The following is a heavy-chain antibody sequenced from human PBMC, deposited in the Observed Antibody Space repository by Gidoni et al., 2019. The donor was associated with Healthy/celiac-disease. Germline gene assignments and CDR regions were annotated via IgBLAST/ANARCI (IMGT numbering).Heavy chain of an antibody. CDR3: ARGIAVALIAY. CDR1: GFTFSSYA. CDR2: ISYDGSNK. Sequence: QVQLVESGGGVVPPGRSLRLSCAASGFTFSSYAMHWVRPAPGKGLEWVAVISYDGSNKYYADSVKGRFTISRDNSKNTLYLQMNSLRAEDTAVYYCARGIAVALIAYWGQGTLVTVSS. V-gene: IGHV3-30-3*01. J-gene: IGHJ4*02. D-gene: IGHD6-19*01.